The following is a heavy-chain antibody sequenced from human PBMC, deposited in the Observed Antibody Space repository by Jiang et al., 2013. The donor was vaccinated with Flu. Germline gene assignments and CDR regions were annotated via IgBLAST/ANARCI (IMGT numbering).Heavy chain of an antibody. CDR3: AREGHIVVVTAIRYYYYGMDV. CDR1: GFTFSSYE. D-gene: IGHD2-21*02. J-gene: IGHJ6*02. V-gene: IGHV3-48*03. Sequence: VQPGGSLRLSCAASGFTFSSYEMNWVRQAPGKGLEWVSYISSSGSTIYYADSVKGRFTISRDNAKNSLYLQMNSLRAEDTAVYYCAREGHIVVVTAIRYYYYGMDVWGQGTTVTVSS. CDR2: ISSSGSTI.